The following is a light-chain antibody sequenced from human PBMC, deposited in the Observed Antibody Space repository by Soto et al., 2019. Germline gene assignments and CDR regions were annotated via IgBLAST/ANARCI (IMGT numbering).Light chain of an antibody. CDR1: TNDVGSYSL. V-gene: IGLV2-23*01. CDR2: EGS. Sequence: QSVLTQPASVSGSPGRSITVSCTGATNDVGSYSLVSWYQQHAGKAPKLLLYEGSKRPSGVSNRFSGSKSGNTASLTISGLPAEDEADYYCCLYVGSDYFVFGTGKKVTV. J-gene: IGLJ1*01. CDR3: CLYVGSDYFV.